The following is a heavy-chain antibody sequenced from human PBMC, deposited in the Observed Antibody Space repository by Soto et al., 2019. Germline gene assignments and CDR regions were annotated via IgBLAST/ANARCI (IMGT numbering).Heavy chain of an antibody. CDR2: ITAYNGDT. V-gene: IGHV1-18*01. J-gene: IGHJ5*02. CDR1: GYTFTSYG. Sequence: QVQLVQSGAEVKKPGASVKVSCKASGYTFTSYGISWVRQAPGQGLEWMGWITAYNGDTKYAQKFQGRVTMTTDTSTGTAYMELSSLRSDDTAVYYCARDGRYFDWLSGHGWFGPWGQGTLVTVSS. CDR3: ARDGRYFDWLSGHGWFGP. D-gene: IGHD3-9*01.